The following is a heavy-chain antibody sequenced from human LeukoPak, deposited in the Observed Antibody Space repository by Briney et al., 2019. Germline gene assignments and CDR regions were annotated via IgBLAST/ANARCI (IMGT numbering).Heavy chain of an antibody. D-gene: IGHD2-21*02. CDR3: ANKVGDVTAYDH. V-gene: IGHV4-39*01. Sequence: SETLSLTCTVSGGSISSSSYYWGRIRQPPGKGLVWNGSISYSGITYNNPHLKSRVTMTEDTSKTLFSQKLTSGTAAETSVYCCANKVGDVTAYDHWGQGTLVTVSS. CDR2: ISYSGIT. J-gene: IGHJ4*02. CDR1: GGSISSSSYY.